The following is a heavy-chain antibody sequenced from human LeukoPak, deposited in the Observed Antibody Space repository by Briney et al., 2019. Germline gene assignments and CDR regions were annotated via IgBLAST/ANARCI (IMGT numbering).Heavy chain of an antibody. CDR2: IYHSGST. J-gene: IGHJ4*02. D-gene: IGHD4-17*01. CDR1: GYSISTGSY. Sequence: SETLSLTCSVSGYSISTGSYWGWIRQPPGKGLEWIGSIYHSGSTYYKPSLKSRVTISADTSKNQFFLKVISVTAADTAVYFCARETEYGDYGDWGQGTLVTVSS. CDR3: ARETEYGDYGD. V-gene: IGHV4-38-2*02.